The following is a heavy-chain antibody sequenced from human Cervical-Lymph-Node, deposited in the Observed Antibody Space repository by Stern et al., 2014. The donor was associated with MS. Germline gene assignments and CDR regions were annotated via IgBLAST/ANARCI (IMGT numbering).Heavy chain of an antibody. Sequence: VQLVESGAVVKKPGSSVKISCEASGDTVIRSYMHWVRQAPGHGLEWLGLINPSGPTTVYAPPFQGRVTLTRDTSPTAVYMELSNLRSGDTAVYYCASDSSGYDGFDIWGQGTLVTVSS. CDR2: INPSGPTT. CDR1: GDTVIRSY. V-gene: IGHV1-46*01. D-gene: IGHD3-3*01. J-gene: IGHJ3*02. CDR3: ASDSSGYDGFDI.